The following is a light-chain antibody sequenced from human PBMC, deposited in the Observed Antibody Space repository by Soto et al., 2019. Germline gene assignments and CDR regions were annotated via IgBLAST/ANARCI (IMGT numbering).Light chain of an antibody. CDR2: SAS. Sequence: GDRVTITCRPSRGISNALAWYQQKPGTVPKLLIHSASTLQSGVPARFSGSGSGTDFTLTISSLQPGDVASYYCQKYDSAPTFGPGTKVDIK. CDR1: RGISNA. CDR3: QKYDSAPT. J-gene: IGKJ1*01. V-gene: IGKV1-27*01.